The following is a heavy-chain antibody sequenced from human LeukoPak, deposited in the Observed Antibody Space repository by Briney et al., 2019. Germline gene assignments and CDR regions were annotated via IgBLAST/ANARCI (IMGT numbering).Heavy chain of an antibody. CDR3: ARVLRYCSGGNCYSGGLGYMDV. Sequence: GGSLRLSCAASGFTFIDYYMSWIRQAPGKGLEWVSYISSSGGTMYYADSVKGRFTISRDNAKNSLFLQMNSLRAEDTAVYYCARVLRYCSGGNCYSGGLGYMDVWGKGTTVTISS. J-gene: IGHJ6*03. CDR2: ISSSGGTM. CDR1: GFTFIDYY. V-gene: IGHV3-11*01. D-gene: IGHD2-15*01.